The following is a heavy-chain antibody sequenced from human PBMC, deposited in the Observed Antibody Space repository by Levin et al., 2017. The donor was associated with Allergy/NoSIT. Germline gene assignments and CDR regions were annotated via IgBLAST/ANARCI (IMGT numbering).Heavy chain of an antibody. D-gene: IGHD6-19*01. CDR2: IYPSDSDT. CDR1: GYTFSNYW. J-gene: IGHJ6*03. Sequence: RGESLKISCQGSGYTFSNYWIAWVRQTPGKGLEWMAIIYPSDSDTKYNPSFQGQVTFSVDKSINTAYLQWSSLQASDTAIYYCARQMAVAQNSYYFYMDVWGSGTTVTVSS. V-gene: IGHV5-51*01. CDR3: ARQMAVAQNSYYFYMDV.